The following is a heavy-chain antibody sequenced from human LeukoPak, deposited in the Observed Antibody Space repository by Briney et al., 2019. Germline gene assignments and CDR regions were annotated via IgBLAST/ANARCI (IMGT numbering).Heavy chain of an antibody. CDR3: ATDRYSSSGWTYYFDY. Sequence: GASVKVSCKVSGYTLTELSMHWVRQAPGKGLEWMGGFDPEDGETIYAQKFQGRVTMTEDTSTDTAYMELSSLRSEDTAVYCCATDRYSSSGWTYYFDYWGQGTLVTVSS. J-gene: IGHJ4*02. V-gene: IGHV1-24*01. D-gene: IGHD6-19*01. CDR2: FDPEDGET. CDR1: GYTLTELS.